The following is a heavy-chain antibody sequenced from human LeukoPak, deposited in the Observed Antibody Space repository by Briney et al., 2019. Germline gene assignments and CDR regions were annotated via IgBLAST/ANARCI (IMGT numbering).Heavy chain of an antibody. D-gene: IGHD5-18*01. Sequence: NPSETLSLTCAVSAYSISSGYYWGWLRPPPGKGMEWIGIIYHSGSTYYNPSLKSRVTISVDTSKNQFSLKLSSVTATDTAVYYCARDGYSYGPDFDYWGQGTLVTVSS. CDR3: ARDGYSYGPDFDY. V-gene: IGHV4-38-2*02. J-gene: IGHJ4*02. CDR2: IYHSGST. CDR1: AYSISSGYY.